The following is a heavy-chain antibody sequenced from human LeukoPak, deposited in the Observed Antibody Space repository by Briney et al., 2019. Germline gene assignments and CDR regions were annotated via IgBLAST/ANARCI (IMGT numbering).Heavy chain of an antibody. CDR3: ARGVNSGYFDY. J-gene: IGHJ4*02. V-gene: IGHV4-59*01. CDR2: IYYRGST. CDR1: GGSISRYY. D-gene: IGHD1-26*01. Sequence: SETLSLTCPVSGGSISRYYWSLIRQPPGKGLEWVWDIYYRGSTNYNPSLQSPSTISVDTSKTQFSLQLTSVTAAATAVYYCARGVNSGYFDYCGQGTLVTVSS.